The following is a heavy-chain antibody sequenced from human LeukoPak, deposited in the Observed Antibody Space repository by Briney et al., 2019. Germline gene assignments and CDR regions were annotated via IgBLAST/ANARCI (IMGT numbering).Heavy chain of an antibody. CDR2: IQYDGKTI. Sequence: GGSLRLACVASGLTFSHNGIQWVRQAPGKGLGWEAFIQYDGKTISYADSVKGRFTRSRDNSKNPPYLQTDSRRTDHAALCYCRKERSGSYVHAFDPWGKGQVVTVSS. V-gene: IGHV3-30*02. J-gene: IGHJ5*02. CDR3: RKERSGSYVHAFDP. CDR1: GLTFSHNG. D-gene: IGHD3-3*01.